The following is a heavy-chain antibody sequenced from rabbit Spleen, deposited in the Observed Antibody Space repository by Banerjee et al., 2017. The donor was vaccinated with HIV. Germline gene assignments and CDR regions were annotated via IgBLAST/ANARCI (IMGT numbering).Heavy chain of an antibody. CDR3: GRDLAGAIGWNFSL. D-gene: IGHD4-1*01. Sequence: QEQLEESGGGLVKPEGSLTLTCKASGFSFSDRDVMCWVRQAPGKGLEWIACINTATGRAVYASWAKGRLTISKTSSTTVTLQMTSLTAADTATYFCGRDLAGAIGWNFSLWGQGTLVTVS. V-gene: IGHV1S45*01. J-gene: IGHJ4*01. CDR1: GFSFSDRDV. CDR2: INTATGRA.